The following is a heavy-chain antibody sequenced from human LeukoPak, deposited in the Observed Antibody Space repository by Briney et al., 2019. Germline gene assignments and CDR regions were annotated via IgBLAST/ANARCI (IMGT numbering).Heavy chain of an antibody. CDR2: ISYDGGKK. D-gene: IGHD5-18*01. CDR1: GFTFSSFP. V-gene: IGHV3-30*03. Sequence: GGSLRLSCAASGFTFSSFPIHWVRQAPGKGLEWVALISYDGGKKYYADSVKGRFTISRDNSKNTLYLQMSSLRAEDTAVYYCARGYSHGSAAFDYWGQGTLVTVSS. CDR3: ARGYSHGSAAFDY. J-gene: IGHJ4*02.